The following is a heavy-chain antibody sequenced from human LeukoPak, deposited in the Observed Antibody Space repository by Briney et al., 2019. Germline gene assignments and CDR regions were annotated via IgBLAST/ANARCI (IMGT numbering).Heavy chain of an antibody. J-gene: IGHJ4*02. Sequence: TSETLSLTCAVYGGTFSGYYWSWIRQPPGKGLEWIGEINHSGSTNYNPSLKSRVTISVDTSKNQFSLKLSSVTAADTAVYYCARHDRVSYYYGSGGGFDYWGQGTLVTVSS. V-gene: IGHV4-34*01. D-gene: IGHD3-10*01. CDR1: GGTFSGYY. CDR2: INHSGST. CDR3: ARHDRVSYYYGSGGGFDY.